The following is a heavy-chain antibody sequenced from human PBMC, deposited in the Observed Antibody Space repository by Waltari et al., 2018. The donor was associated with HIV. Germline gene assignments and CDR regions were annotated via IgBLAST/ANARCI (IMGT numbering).Heavy chain of an antibody. D-gene: IGHD1-1*01. J-gene: IGHJ6*03. V-gene: IGHV4-61*01. Sequence: QVQLQESGPRLVKPSENLSLTCTVSGGSVSSGSYSWGWIRKPPWKGLEWIGYIYYSGSTNYNPSLKSRVTISVDTSKNQFSLKLSSVTAADTAVYYCARGHGSGTSYYYMDVWGKGTTVTVSS. CDR1: GGSVSSGSYS. CDR3: ARGHGSGTSYYYMDV. CDR2: IYYSGST.